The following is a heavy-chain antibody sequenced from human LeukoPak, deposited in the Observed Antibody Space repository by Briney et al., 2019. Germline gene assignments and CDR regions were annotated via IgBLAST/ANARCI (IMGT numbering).Heavy chain of an antibody. CDR1: GFTFSSYC. D-gene: IGHD3-22*01. Sequence: GGSLRLSCAASGFTFSSYCMNWVRQAPGKGLEWVSSISSSGNYMYYADSVKGRFTISRDNAKNSLYLQMNSLRAEDTAVYYCARESDSSGFGAFDIWGQGTMVTVSS. V-gene: IGHV3-21*01. CDR3: ARESDSSGFGAFDI. CDR2: ISSSGNYM. J-gene: IGHJ3*02.